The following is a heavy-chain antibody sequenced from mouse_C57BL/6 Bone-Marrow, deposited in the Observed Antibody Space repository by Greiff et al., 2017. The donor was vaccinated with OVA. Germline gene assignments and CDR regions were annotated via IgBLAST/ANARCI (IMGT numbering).Heavy chain of an antibody. V-gene: IGHV1-52*01. J-gene: IGHJ2*01. CDR1: GYTFTSYW. CDR3: ARWDGYPYYFDY. D-gene: IGHD2-3*01. Sequence: QVQLQQPGAELVRPGSSVKLSCKASGYTFTSYWMHWVKQWPIQGLEWLGNFAPSDSESLYNQKFKYKATLTVDKSSSTAYMQLSSLTSEDSAVYYCARWDGYPYYFDYWGQGTTLTVSS. CDR2: FAPSDSES.